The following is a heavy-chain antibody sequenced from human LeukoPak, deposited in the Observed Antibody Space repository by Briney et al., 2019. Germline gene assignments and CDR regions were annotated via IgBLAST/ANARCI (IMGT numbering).Heavy chain of an antibody. CDR1: GGTFSSYA. J-gene: IGHJ3*02. V-gene: IGHV1-69*05. Sequence: SVKVSCKASGGTFSSYAISWVRQAPGQGLEWMGRIIPIFGTANYAQKSQSRVTITTDESTSTAYMELSSLRSEDTAVYYCAREPYCSSTSCYALDIWGQGTVVTVSS. CDR3: AREPYCSSTSCYALDI. CDR2: IIPIFGTA. D-gene: IGHD2-2*01.